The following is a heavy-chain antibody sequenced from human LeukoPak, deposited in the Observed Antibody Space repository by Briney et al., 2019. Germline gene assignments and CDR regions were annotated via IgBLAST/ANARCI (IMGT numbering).Heavy chain of an antibody. J-gene: IGHJ4*02. D-gene: IGHD6-25*01. V-gene: IGHV4-34*01. Sequence: PSETLSLTCAVYGGSFSGYYWSWIRQPPGKGLEWIGEINHSGSTNYNPSLKSRVTISVDTSKNQFSLKLSSVTAADTAVYYCARRRARSGGDYWGQGTLVTVSS. CDR1: GGSFSGYY. CDR2: INHSGST. CDR3: ARRRARSGGDY.